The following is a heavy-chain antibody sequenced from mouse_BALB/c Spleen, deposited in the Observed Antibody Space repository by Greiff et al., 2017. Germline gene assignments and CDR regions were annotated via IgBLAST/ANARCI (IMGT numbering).Heavy chain of an antibody. V-gene: IGHV5-4*02. J-gene: IGHJ4*01. CDR3: ARVSQLGRNYAMDY. D-gene: IGHD4-1*02. CDR2: ISDGGSYT. CDR1: GFTFSDYY. Sequence: EVHLVESGGGLVKPGGSLKLSCAASGFTFSDYYMYWVRQTPEKRLEWVATISDGGSYTYYPDSVKGRFTISRDNAKNNLYLQMSSLKSEDTAMYYCARVSQLGRNYAMDYWGQGTSVTVSS.